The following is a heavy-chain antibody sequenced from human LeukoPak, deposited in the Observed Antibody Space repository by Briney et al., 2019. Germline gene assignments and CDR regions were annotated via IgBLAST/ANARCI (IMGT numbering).Heavy chain of an antibody. Sequence: PGRSLRLSWAAAGLTFSSYWMSWVRHAPGKGLEWVANIKQDGSEKYYVDSVKGRFTISRDNAKNSLYLQMNSLRAEDTAVYYCARDFMAWDAFDIWGQGTMVTVSS. CDR3: ARDFMAWDAFDI. V-gene: IGHV3-7*01. J-gene: IGHJ3*02. CDR2: IKQDGSEK. CDR1: GLTFSSYW. D-gene: IGHD3-10*01.